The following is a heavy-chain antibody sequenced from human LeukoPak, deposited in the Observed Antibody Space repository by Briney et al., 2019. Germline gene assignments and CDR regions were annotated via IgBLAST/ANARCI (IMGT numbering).Heavy chain of an antibody. J-gene: IGHJ4*02. CDR3: IRVGPMGDY. CDR2: INPSGGST. Sequence: ASVKVSCKASGYTFTSYYMHWVRLAPGQGLEWMGIINPSGGSTSYAQKFQGRVTMTRATSTSTVYMELSSLRSEDTAVYYCIRVGPMGDYWGQGTLVTVSS. D-gene: IGHD1-26*01. V-gene: IGHV1-46*01. CDR1: GYTFTSYY.